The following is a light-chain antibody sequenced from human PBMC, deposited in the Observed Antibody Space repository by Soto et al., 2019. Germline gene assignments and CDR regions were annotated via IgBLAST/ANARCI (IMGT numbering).Light chain of an antibody. V-gene: IGLV4-69*01. Sequence: QSVLTQSPSASASLGASVKLTCTLSSGHSNYAIAWHQQQPEKGPRYLMKLNSDGSHNKGDGIPDRFSGSSSGAERYLTIASLQSEDEADYYCQTWDTGIAVFGGGTQLTVL. CDR1: SGHSNYA. CDR3: QTWDTGIAV. J-gene: IGLJ7*01. CDR2: LNSDGSH.